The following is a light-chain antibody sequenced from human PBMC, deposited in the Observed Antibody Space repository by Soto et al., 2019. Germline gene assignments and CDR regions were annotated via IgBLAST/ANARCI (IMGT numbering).Light chain of an antibody. CDR2: GAS. Sequence: EIVMTQSPATLSVSPGERATLSCRASQTLYNNLAWYQQKLGQAPRLLIYGASARATDIPARFSGSGSGTEFTLTISCLQSEDCAIYYCQQYSDLPLTFGGGTKVEIK. V-gene: IGKV3-15*01. J-gene: IGKJ4*01. CDR1: QTLYNN. CDR3: QQYSDLPLT.